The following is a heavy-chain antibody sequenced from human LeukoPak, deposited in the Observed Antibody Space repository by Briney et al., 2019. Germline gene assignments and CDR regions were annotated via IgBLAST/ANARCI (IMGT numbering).Heavy chain of an antibody. D-gene: IGHD5-24*01. CDR2: FSGENRNR. J-gene: IGHJ4*02. CDR1: GFTFSTYV. CDR3: AKGISVDGYNFERGADF. V-gene: IGHV3-23*01. Sequence: GALVLSCAASGFTFSTYVMSGVRPAPGKGLEWVSSFSGENRNRYYADSVQGRFTISRDNSKSTLFLQMNSLSVEDTAVYYCAKGISVDGYNFERGADFWGQGTLVTVSS.